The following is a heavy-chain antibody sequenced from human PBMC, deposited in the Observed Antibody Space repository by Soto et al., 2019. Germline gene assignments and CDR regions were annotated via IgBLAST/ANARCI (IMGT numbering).Heavy chain of an antibody. Sequence: QVQLVQSGAEVKKPGASVKVSCKASGYTFTSYGISWVRQAPGQGLEWMGWISAYNGNTNYAQKLQGRVTMTTDTSRSTAYTELRSMRSDDTAGYFCARDKGVISPKDYRIYYIYGMDVWGQGTTVTVSS. CDR2: ISAYNGNT. D-gene: IGHD4-17*01. J-gene: IGHJ6*02. CDR3: ARDKGVISPKDYRIYYIYGMDV. CDR1: GYTFTSYG. V-gene: IGHV1-18*01.